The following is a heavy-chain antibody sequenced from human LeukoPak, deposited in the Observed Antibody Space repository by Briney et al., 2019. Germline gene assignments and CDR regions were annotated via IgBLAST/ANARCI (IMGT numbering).Heavy chain of an antibody. Sequence: PGGSLRLSCAASGFTFSSYAMNWVRQAPGKGLEWVSTISGSGGSTYYADSVKGRFTISRDNSKNTLYLQINSLRAEDTAVYYCAKDLPPVAAAGIEYFQHWGQGTLVTVSS. CDR3: AKDLPPVAAAGIEYFQH. V-gene: IGHV3-23*01. J-gene: IGHJ1*01. CDR1: GFTFSSYA. D-gene: IGHD6-13*01. CDR2: ISGSGGST.